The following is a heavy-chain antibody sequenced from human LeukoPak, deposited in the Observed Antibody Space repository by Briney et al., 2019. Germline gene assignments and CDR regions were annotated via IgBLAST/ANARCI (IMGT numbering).Heavy chain of an antibody. CDR3: ARVFGRYYYYHGMDV. Sequence: GGSLRLSCAASGFTFDDYGMSWVRQAPGKGLEWVSGINWNGGSTGYADSVKGRFTISRDNAKNSLYLQMNSLRAEDTALYYCARVFGRYYYYHGMDVWGQGTTVTVSS. D-gene: IGHD3-16*01. CDR2: INWNGGST. J-gene: IGHJ6*02. V-gene: IGHV3-20*04. CDR1: GFTFDDYG.